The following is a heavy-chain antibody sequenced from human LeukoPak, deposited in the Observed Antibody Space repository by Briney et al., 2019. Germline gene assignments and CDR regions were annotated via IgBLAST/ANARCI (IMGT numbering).Heavy chain of an antibody. V-gene: IGHV4-61*02. CDR1: GDSISSGTYY. D-gene: IGHD3-22*01. CDR2: IYTTGST. Sequence: KSSQTLSLTCTVSGDSISSGTYYWSWIRQPAGKGLEWIGRIYTTGSTDYSPSLTSRVTMSVDTSRNQFSLNLRSVTAADTAVYYCARDAFYYDNEDLLYYFDHWGQGILVTVSS. J-gene: IGHJ4*02. CDR3: ARDAFYYDNEDLLYYFDH.